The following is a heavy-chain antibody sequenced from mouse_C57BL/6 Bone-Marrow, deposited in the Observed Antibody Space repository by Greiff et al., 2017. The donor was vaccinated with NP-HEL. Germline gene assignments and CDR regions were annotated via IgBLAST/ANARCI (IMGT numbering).Heavy chain of an antibody. D-gene: IGHD1-1*01. CDR3: ARDGDDGGSGVEYFDV. J-gene: IGHJ1*03. CDR2: FYPGSGSI. V-gene: IGHV1-62-2*01. CDR1: GYTFTEYT. Sequence: QVQLQQSGAELVKPGASVKLSCKASGYTFTEYTIHWVKQRSGQGLEWIGWFYPGSGSIKYNEKFKDKATLTADKSSSTVYMELSSLTSDDSAVYFWARDGDDGGSGVEYFDVWGRGTTVTVSS.